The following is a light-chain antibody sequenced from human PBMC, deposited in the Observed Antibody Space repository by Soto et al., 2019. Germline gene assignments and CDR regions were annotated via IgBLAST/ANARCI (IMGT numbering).Light chain of an antibody. CDR1: QTLRNK. CDR3: HQHNAWPLT. V-gene: IGKV3-15*01. CDR2: GGF. Sequence: IVLTQSPGTLSVSPGERVILSCRASQTLRNKLAWYQQKPGQAPRLLIYGGFTRATGIPARFSGSGSGTEFTLTTIRLQSEDFVIYYWHQHNAWPLTFGPGTKLDLK. J-gene: IGKJ3*01.